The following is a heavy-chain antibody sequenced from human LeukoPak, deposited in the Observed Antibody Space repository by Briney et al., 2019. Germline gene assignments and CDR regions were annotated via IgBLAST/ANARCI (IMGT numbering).Heavy chain of an antibody. V-gene: IGHV3-23*01. CDR2: ISDTGNT. CDR3: AKAPVTTCRGAFCYPFDY. CDR1: GFTFNTFA. Sequence: GGSLRLSCVASGFTFNTFAMIWVRQPPGKGLEWVSAISDTGNTYHADSVKGRFTISRDSSKNTLFLQMNRLRPEDAAVYYCAKAPVTTCRGAFCYPFDYWGLGTLVTVSS. J-gene: IGHJ4*02. D-gene: IGHD2-15*01.